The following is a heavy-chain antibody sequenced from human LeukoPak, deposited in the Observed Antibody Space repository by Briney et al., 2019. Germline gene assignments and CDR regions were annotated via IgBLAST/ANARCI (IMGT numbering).Heavy chain of an antibody. D-gene: IGHD6-13*01. CDR1: GYTFSGYY. CDR2: INPDSGDT. V-gene: IGHV1-2*02. J-gene: IGHJ4*02. Sequence: ASVNVSCKASGYTFSGYYMNWVRQAPGQGLEWMGWINPDSGDTNYAQKFQGRVTMTRDTSISTAYMELSRLRSDDTAVYYCARDPGGRLWALRVPGIAAVDYWGQGTLVTVSS. CDR3: ARDPGGRLWALRVPGIAAVDY.